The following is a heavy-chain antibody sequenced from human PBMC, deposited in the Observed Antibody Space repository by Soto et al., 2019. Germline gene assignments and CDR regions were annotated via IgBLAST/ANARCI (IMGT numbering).Heavy chain of an antibody. CDR1: GYTLRELN. V-gene: IGHV1-3*01. Sequence: GASVKVSCKVTGYTLRELNLHWVRQAPGKRLEWMGWVNAGNENTKSSQKFQGRVSITWDTAASTVYMELSSLRSEDTAVYFCATQSPDYANRDFDYWGQGTLVTVSS. CDR3: ATQSPDYANRDFDY. CDR2: VNAGNENT. J-gene: IGHJ4*02. D-gene: IGHD4-17*01.